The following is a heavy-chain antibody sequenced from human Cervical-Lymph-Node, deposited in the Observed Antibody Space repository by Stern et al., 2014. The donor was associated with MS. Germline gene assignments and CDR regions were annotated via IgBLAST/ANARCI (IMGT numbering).Heavy chain of an antibody. J-gene: IGHJ3*02. D-gene: IGHD2-21*02. V-gene: IGHV1-2*06. CDR1: AYTFTGYY. CDR2: INPNRGGT. CDR3: ARGGDFDAFDI. Sequence: QVQLVQSGAEVKKPGASMNVSCKASAYTFTGYYIHWVRQAPGQGLEWMGRINPNRGGTSYAQKFQGRVTRTSDTSISTAYVELTRLTSDDTAVYYCARGGDFDAFDIWGQGTMVTVSS.